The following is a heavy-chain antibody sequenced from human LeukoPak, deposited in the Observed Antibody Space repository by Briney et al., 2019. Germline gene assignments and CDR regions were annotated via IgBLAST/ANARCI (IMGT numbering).Heavy chain of an antibody. CDR1: GLPFSTYW. V-gene: IGHV3-74*01. CDR3: AGGYGFDY. Sequence: QPGGSLRLSCAASGLPFSTYWMHWVRQAPGKGLVWVSCVNSDGSRTIYADSVKGRFTISRDNAKNPLYLQMNTLRAEDTAVYYCAGGYGFDYWGQGTLVTVSS. D-gene: IGHD1-1*01. CDR2: VNSDGSRT. J-gene: IGHJ4*02.